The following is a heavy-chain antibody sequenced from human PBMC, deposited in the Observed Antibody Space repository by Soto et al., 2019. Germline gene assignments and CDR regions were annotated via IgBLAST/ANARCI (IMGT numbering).Heavy chain of an antibody. CDR1: GYTFTGYY. J-gene: IGHJ5*02. Sequence: ASVKVSCKASGYTFTGYYMHWVRQAPGQGLEWMGWINPNSGGTNYAQKFQGWVTMTRDTSISTAYMELSRLRSDDTAVYYCARDGELVRGVIRRGVSWFDPWGQGTLVTVSS. CDR2: INPNSGGT. V-gene: IGHV1-2*04. D-gene: IGHD3-10*01. CDR3: ARDGELVRGVIRRGVSWFDP.